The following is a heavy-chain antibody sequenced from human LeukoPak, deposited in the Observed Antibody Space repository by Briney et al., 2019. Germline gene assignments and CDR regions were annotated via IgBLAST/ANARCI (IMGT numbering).Heavy chain of an antibody. CDR1: GFTFSDYY. CDR3: AREVGATKVNSFEP. V-gene: IGHV3-11*01. J-gene: IGHJ5*02. D-gene: IGHD1-26*01. Sequence: PGGPLRLSCAASGFTFSDYYMSWIRPAPGKGLEWVSYISSSGSTIYYADSVKGRFTISRDNAKNSLYLQMNSLRAEDTAVYYCAREVGATKVNSFEPWGQGTLVTVSS. CDR2: ISSSGSTI.